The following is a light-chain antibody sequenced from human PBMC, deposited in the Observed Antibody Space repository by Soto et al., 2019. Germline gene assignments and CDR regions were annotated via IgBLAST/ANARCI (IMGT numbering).Light chain of an antibody. Sequence: QSALTQPASVSGSPGQSITISCTGTSRDLGGYNYVSWYQQHPGKAPKLMIYDVSNRASGVSNRFSGSKSGNTASLTISGLQAEDEADYYCSSYTSSSTLVVFGGGTKLTVL. V-gene: IGLV2-14*01. CDR1: SRDLGGYNY. CDR3: SSYTSSSTLVV. CDR2: DVS. J-gene: IGLJ2*01.